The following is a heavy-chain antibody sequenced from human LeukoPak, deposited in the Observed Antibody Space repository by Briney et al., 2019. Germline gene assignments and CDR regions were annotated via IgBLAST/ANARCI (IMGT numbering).Heavy chain of an antibody. CDR3: ARDPKVLLWFGELGY. CDR2: ISYDGSNK. V-gene: IGHV3-30*03. CDR1: GFTFSSYG. J-gene: IGHJ4*02. Sequence: PGGSLRLSCAASGFTFSSYGMHWVRQAPGKGLEWVAVISYDGSNKYYADSVKGRFTISRDNSKNTLYLQMNSLRAEDTAVYYCARDPKVLLWFGELGYWGQGTLVTVSS. D-gene: IGHD3-10*01.